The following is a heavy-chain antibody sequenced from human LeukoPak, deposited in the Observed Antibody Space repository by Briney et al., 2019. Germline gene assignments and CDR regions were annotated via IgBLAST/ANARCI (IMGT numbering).Heavy chain of an antibody. CDR3: AREMYAGWYFAFDI. J-gene: IGHJ3*02. Sequence: PGGSLRLSCAASGFTFSTYAMTWVRQGPGKGLEWVSSINGNGGRTYYPDSVKGRFTISRDNAKNSLFLQMSSLRAEDTAVYYCAREMYAGWYFAFDIWGQGTMVTVSS. CDR1: GFTFSTYA. V-gene: IGHV3-23*01. CDR2: INGNGGRT. D-gene: IGHD6-19*01.